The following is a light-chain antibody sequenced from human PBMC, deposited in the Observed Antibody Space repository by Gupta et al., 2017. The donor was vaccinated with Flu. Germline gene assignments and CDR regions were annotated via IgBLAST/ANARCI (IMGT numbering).Light chain of an antibody. Sequence: DIQMTQSPSSLSASVGDRVTITCRASQSIRSYLNWYQQKPGKAPKLLIYAASRVKSGVPSRFSGSGSGTDFTLTISSLQPEEFANYYCQHSYSTPGTFGQGTKVESK. J-gene: IGKJ1*01. V-gene: IGKV1-39*01. CDR3: QHSYSTPGT. CDR2: AAS. CDR1: QSIRSY.